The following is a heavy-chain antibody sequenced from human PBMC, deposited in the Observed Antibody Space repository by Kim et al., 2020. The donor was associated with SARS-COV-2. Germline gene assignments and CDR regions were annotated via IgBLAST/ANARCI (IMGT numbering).Heavy chain of an antibody. CDR2: IYYSGST. Sequence: SETLSLTCTVSGGSISSSSYYWGWIRQPPGKGLEWIGSIYYSGSTYYNPSLKSRVTISVDTSKNQFSLKLSSVTAADTAVYYCARSPTYYDILTGYFRLDYYYGMDVWGQGTTVTVSS. CDR3: ARSPTYYDILTGYFRLDYYYGMDV. D-gene: IGHD3-9*01. V-gene: IGHV4-39*07. J-gene: IGHJ6*02. CDR1: GGSISSSSYY.